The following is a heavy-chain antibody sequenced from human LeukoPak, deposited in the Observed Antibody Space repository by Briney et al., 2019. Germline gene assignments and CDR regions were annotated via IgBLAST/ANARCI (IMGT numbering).Heavy chain of an antibody. V-gene: IGHV1-8*01. J-gene: IGHJ3*02. CDR3: ARDYGSAFDI. CDR2: MNPNSGNT. Sequence: ASVKVSCKASGYTFTSYDINWVRQATGQGLEWMGWMNPNSGNTGYAQKLQGRVTMTTDTSTSTAYMELRSLRSDDTAVYYCARDYGSAFDIWGQGTMVTVSS. D-gene: IGHD2-15*01. CDR1: GYTFTSYD.